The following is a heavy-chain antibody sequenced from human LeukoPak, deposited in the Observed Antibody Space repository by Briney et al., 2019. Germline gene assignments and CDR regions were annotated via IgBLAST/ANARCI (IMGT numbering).Heavy chain of an antibody. CDR2: ISAYNGNT. D-gene: IGHD4-17*01. J-gene: IGHJ4*02. V-gene: IGHV1-18*01. CDR1: GYTFTSYG. CDR3: ARAPSSTGYFDY. Sequence: GSVKVSCKASGYTFTSYGISWVRQAPGQGLEWMGWISAYNGNTNYAQKFQGRVTMTRDTSISTAYMELSRLRSEDTAVYYCARAPSSTGYFDYWGQGTLVTVSS.